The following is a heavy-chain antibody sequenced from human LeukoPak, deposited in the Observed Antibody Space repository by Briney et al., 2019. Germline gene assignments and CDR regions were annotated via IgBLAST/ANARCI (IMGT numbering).Heavy chain of an antibody. V-gene: IGHV4-38-2*02. CDR1: GYSISSGYY. CDR2: IYHSGST. Sequence: KPSETLSLTCTVSGYSISSGYYWGWIRQPPGKELEWIGSIYHSGSTYYNPSLKSRVTISVDTSKNQFSLKLSSVTAADTAVYYCAREGDYYDTSGTLDYWGQGTLVTVSS. J-gene: IGHJ4*02. CDR3: AREGDYYDTSGTLDY. D-gene: IGHD3-22*01.